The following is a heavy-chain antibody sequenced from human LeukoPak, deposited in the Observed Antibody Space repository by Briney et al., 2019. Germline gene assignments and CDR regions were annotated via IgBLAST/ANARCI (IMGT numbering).Heavy chain of an antibody. Sequence: GGSLRLSCAASGFTVSSNHMSWVRQAPGKGLEWVSVIYSGGSTYYADSVKGRFTISRHNSKNTLYLQMNSLRAEDTAVYYCARVDTDYYYYGMDVWGQGTTVTVSS. V-gene: IGHV3-53*04. CDR3: ARVDTDYYYYGMDV. CDR1: GFTVSSNH. D-gene: IGHD5-18*01. J-gene: IGHJ6*02. CDR2: IYSGGST.